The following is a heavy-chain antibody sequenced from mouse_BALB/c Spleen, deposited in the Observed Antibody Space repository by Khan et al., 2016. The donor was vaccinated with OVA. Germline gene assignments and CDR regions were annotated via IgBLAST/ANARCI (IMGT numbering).Heavy chain of an antibody. CDR3: AREEPLYYFDY. CDR2: IYPGTDNT. Sequence: QVRLQQSGAELMRPGASVKLSCKTSGYIFTSYWIHWVKQRSGQGLEWIARIYPGTDNTYYNEKFKDKATLTAAKSSTTAYMQLSSLKSEDSAVYFCAREEPLYYFDYWGQGTTLTVSS. CDR1: GYIFTSYW. V-gene: IGHV1S132*01. J-gene: IGHJ2*01. D-gene: IGHD6-1*01.